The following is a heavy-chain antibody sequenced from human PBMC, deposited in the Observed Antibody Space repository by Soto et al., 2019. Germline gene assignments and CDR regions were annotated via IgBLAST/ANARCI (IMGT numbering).Heavy chain of an antibody. CDR3: ARDASSRGGFDY. CDR2: IWYDGSNK. J-gene: IGHJ4*02. V-gene: IGHV3-33*01. Sequence: QVPLVESGGGVVQPGRSLRLSCAASGFTFSSYGMHWVRQAPGKGLEWVAVIWYDGSNKYYADSVKGRFTISRDNSKNTLYLQLNSLRAEDTAVYYCARDASSRGGFDYWGQGTLVTVSS. D-gene: IGHD6-13*01. CDR1: GFTFSSYG.